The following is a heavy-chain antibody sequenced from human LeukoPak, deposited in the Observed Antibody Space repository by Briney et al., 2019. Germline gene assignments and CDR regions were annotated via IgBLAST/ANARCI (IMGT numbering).Heavy chain of an antibody. CDR2: ISYSGST. CDR1: SGSIGTYY. D-gene: IGHD1-26*01. CDR3: ARQAGSFTTFDF. J-gene: IGHJ4*02. V-gene: IGHV4-59*08. Sequence: SETLSLTCSVSSGSIGTYYWAWIRQTPGKGLDWIGYISYSGSTKYNPSLTRRITISLDTSKNQFSLELRSMTAADTAMYYCARQAGSFTTFDFWGQGTLVTVSS.